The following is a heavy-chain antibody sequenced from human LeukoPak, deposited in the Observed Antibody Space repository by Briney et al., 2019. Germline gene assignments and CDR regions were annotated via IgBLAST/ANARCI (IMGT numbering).Heavy chain of an antibody. CDR1: GGSISSYY. D-gene: IGHD5-18*01. J-gene: IGHJ6*03. Sequence: PSETLSLTCTVSGGSISSYYWSWIRQPPGKGLEWIGYIYYSGSTNYNPSLKSRVTISVDTSKNQFSLNLTSVTAADTAVYYCARAHTPLRSDYYYYLDVWGKGTTVTVS. CDR3: ARAHTPLRSDYYYYLDV. CDR2: IYYSGST. V-gene: IGHV4-59*12.